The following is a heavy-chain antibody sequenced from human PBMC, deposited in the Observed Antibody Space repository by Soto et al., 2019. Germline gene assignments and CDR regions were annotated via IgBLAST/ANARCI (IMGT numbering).Heavy chain of an antibody. Sequence: SVKVSCKXSGGTFSSYAISWVRQAPGQGLEWMGGIIPIFGTANYAQKFQGRVTITADESTSTAYMELSSLRSEDAAVYYCAVGRGIAAAGPRFYGMDVWGQGTTVTVSS. D-gene: IGHD6-13*01. CDR3: AVGRGIAAAGPRFYGMDV. CDR2: IIPIFGTA. V-gene: IGHV1-69*13. J-gene: IGHJ6*02. CDR1: GGTFSSYA.